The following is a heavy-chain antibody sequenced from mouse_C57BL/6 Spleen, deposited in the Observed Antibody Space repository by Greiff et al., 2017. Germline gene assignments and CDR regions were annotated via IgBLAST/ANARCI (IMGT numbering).Heavy chain of an antibody. CDR3: ARRAYYSNYGDYAMDY. V-gene: IGHV1-85*01. CDR1: GYTFTSYD. Sequence: VQLQQSGPELVKPGASVKLSCKASGYTFTSYDINWVKQRPGQGLEWIGWIYPRDGSTKYNEKFKGKATLTVDTSSSTAYMELHSLTSEDSAVYFWARRAYYSNYGDYAMDYWGQGTSVTVSS. J-gene: IGHJ4*01. CDR2: IYPRDGST. D-gene: IGHD2-5*01.